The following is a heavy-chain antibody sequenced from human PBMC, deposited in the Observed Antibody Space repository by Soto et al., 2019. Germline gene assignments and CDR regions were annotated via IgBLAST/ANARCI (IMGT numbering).Heavy chain of an antibody. CDR3: ARDDCSGGSCYRPLDY. Sequence: ASVKVSCKASGYTFPSYGISWVRQAPGQGLEWMGWISGYNGNTNYAQMLQGRVTMTTDTSTSTAYMELRSLRSGDTAVYYCARDDCSGGSCYRPLDYWGQGTLVTVSS. CDR2: ISGYNGNT. J-gene: IGHJ4*02. CDR1: GYTFPSYG. D-gene: IGHD2-15*01. V-gene: IGHV1-18*01.